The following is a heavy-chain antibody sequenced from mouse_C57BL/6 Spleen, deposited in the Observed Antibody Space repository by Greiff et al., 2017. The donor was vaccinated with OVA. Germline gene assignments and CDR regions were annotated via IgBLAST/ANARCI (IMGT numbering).Heavy chain of an antibody. Sequence: EVQGVESGGGLVKPGGSLKLSCAASGFTFSDYGMHWVRQAPEKGLEWVAYISSGSSTIYYADTVKGRFTISRDNAKNTLCLQMTSLRSEDTAMYYCARLNYGSGGDYWGQGTTLTVSS. J-gene: IGHJ2*01. V-gene: IGHV5-17*01. CDR2: ISSGSSTI. CDR1: GFTFSDYG. CDR3: ARLNYGSGGDY. D-gene: IGHD1-1*01.